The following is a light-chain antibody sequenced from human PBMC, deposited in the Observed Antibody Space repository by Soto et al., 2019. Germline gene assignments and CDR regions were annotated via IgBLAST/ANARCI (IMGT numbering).Light chain of an antibody. CDR2: KAS. V-gene: IGKV1-5*03. Sequence: DIQMTQSPSTLSASVGDRVTITCRASQSISSWLAWYHQKPGKAPKLLIYKASSLESGVPSRFSGSGSGTEFTLTISSLQPDDFATYYCQQYNSYSGYTFGQGTKLEIK. CDR1: QSISSW. J-gene: IGKJ2*01. CDR3: QQYNSYSGYT.